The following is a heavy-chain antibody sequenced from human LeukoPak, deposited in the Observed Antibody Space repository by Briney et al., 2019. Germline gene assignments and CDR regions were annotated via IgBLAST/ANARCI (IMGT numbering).Heavy chain of an antibody. CDR3: AKGPLEVFPGYMDV. Sequence: GGSLRLSCEASAFTLSSYNMNWVRQAPGKGLEWISSISSGSTYMNYADSVKGRFTISRDNAKNSLYLEMNSLRGEDSALYYCAKGPLEVFPGYMDVWGKGTTVTVSS. V-gene: IGHV3-21*04. J-gene: IGHJ6*03. D-gene: IGHD2-21*01. CDR2: ISSGSTYM. CDR1: AFTLSSYN.